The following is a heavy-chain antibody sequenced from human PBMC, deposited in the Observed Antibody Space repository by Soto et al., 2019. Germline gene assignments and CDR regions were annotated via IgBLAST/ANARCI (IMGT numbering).Heavy chain of an antibody. J-gene: IGHJ5*01. V-gene: IGHV5-10-1*01. CDR1: GYSFTSYW. D-gene: IGHD2-2*01. Sequence: GESLKISCNGSGYSFTSYWISWVRQMPGKGLEWMGTLDPTDSYINYSPSFQGHVTISPDKSINTAYLQWSSLKASDAAMYYCEGHHSPLYYCCSRTSFYGVDSWGQGTLVTV. CDR2: LDPTDSYI. CDR3: EGHHSPLYYCCSRTSFYGVDS.